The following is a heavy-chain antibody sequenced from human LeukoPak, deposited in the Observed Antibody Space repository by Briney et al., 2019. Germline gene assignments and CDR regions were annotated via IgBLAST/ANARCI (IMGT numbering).Heavy chain of an antibody. D-gene: IGHD6-19*01. Sequence: GASVKVSCKASGYTFTSYDINWVRQATGQGLEWMGWMNTNSGNTGYAQKFQGRVTMTRNTSISTAYMELSSLRSEDTAVYYCARSVGAWAGSVFGYWGQGTLVTVSS. CDR1: GYTFTSYD. V-gene: IGHV1-8*01. CDR3: ARSVGAWAGSVFGY. J-gene: IGHJ4*02. CDR2: MNTNSGNT.